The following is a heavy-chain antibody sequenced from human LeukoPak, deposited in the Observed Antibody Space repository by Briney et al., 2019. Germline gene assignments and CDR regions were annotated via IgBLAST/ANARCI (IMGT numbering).Heavy chain of an antibody. CDR1: GGTFSSYA. CDR3: ARVPGYSGYDLAWDY. D-gene: IGHD5-12*01. J-gene: IGHJ4*02. V-gene: IGHV1-2*02. CDR2: INPNSGGT. Sequence: GASVKVSCKASGGTFSSYAISWVRQAPGQGLEWMGWINPNSGGTNYAQKFQGRVTMTRDTSISTAYMELNSLRSDDTAVYYCARVPGYSGYDLAWDYWGQGTLVTVSS.